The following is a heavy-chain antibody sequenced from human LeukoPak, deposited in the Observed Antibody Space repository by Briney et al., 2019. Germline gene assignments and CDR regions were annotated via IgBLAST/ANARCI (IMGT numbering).Heavy chain of an antibody. Sequence: SETLSLTCAVYGGSFSGYYWSWIRQPPGKGLEWIGEINHSGSTNYNPSLKSRVTISVDTSKNQFSLKLSSVTAADTAVYYCAGNSGSYVNFDYWGQGTLVTVSS. D-gene: IGHD1-26*01. CDR3: AGNSGSYVNFDY. CDR1: GGSFSGYY. J-gene: IGHJ4*02. CDR2: INHSGST. V-gene: IGHV4-34*01.